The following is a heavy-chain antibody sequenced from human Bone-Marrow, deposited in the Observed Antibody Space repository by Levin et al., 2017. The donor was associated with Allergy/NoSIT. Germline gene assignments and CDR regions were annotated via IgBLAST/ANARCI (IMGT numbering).Heavy chain of an antibody. V-gene: IGHV3-30-3*01. D-gene: IGHD4-17*01. CDR3: ARVDYGDYNFDY. Sequence: GESLKISCAASGFTFSSYAMHWVRQAPGKGLEWVAVISYDGSNKYYADSVKGRFTISRDNSKNTLYLQMNSLRAEDTAVYYCARVDYGDYNFDYWGQGTLVTVSS. J-gene: IGHJ4*02. CDR2: ISYDGSNK. CDR1: GFTFSSYA.